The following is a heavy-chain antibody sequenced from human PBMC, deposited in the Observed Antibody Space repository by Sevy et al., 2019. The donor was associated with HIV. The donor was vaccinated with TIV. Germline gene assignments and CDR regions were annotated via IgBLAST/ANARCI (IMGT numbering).Heavy chain of an antibody. Sequence: ASVKVSCKASGYSFTDHYILWVRQAPGHGLEWMGWINPNSGATAYAPTLQGRVTVTRDTSISTAYMELTRLRSDDTAVYYCASHAKYDYSSLLDYWGQGTLVTVSS. CDR1: GYSFTDHY. CDR2: INPNSGAT. CDR3: ASHAKYDYSSLLDY. D-gene: IGHD3-10*01. V-gene: IGHV1-2*02. J-gene: IGHJ4*02.